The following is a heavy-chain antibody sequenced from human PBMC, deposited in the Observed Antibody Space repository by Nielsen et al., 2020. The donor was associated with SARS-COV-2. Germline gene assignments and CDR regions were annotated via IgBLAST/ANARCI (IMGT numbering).Heavy chain of an antibody. V-gene: IGHV3-23*01. D-gene: IGHD4/OR15-4a*01. CDR2: ISGSGGTT. CDR3: AKDRAGATYARFDF. Sequence: GESLKISCAASGLTFSSYAMSWVRQVPGKGLEWVSDISGSGGTTSYADSVKGQFTISRDNSKNTLYLQMNSLRAEDTAVYYCAKDRAGATYARFDFWGQGTLVTVSS. CDR1: GLTFSSYA. J-gene: IGHJ4*02.